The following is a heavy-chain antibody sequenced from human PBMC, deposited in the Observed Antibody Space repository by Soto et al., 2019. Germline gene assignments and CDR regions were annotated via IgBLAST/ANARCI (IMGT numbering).Heavy chain of an antibody. Sequence: EVQLVESGGGLVKPGGSLRLSCAASGFTFSSYSMNWVRQAPGKGLAWVSSISSSSSYIYYADSVKGRFTISRDNAKNSLYLQMNSLRAEDTAVYYCARDLSGNFDYWGQGTLVTVSS. J-gene: IGHJ4*02. CDR2: ISSSSSYI. CDR1: GFTFSSYS. V-gene: IGHV3-21*01. CDR3: ARDLSGNFDY. D-gene: IGHD3-10*01.